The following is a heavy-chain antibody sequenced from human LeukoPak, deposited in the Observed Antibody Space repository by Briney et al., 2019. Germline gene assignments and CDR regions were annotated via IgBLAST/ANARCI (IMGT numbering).Heavy chain of an antibody. J-gene: IGHJ4*02. CDR1: GGSFSGYY. CDR3: AREPLWFRGRYFDY. V-gene: IGHV4-34*01. Sequence: SGTLSLTCAVYGGSFSGYYWSWIRQPPGKGLEWIGEINHSGSTNYNPSLKSRVTISVDTSKNQFSLKLSSVTAADTAVYYCAREPLWFRGRYFDYWGQGTLVTVSS. D-gene: IGHD3-10*01. CDR2: INHSGST.